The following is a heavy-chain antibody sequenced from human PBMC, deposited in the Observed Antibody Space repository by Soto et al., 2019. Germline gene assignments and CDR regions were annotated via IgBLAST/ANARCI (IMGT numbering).Heavy chain of an antibody. CDR2: IKSKTNGGTT. CDR3: TTARGYYGLDV. V-gene: IGHV3-15*07. CDR1: GFSFSNAW. Sequence: EVQLVESGGGLVKPGGSLRLSCAASGFSFSNAWMNWVRQAPGKGLDWVGRIKSKTNGGTTDYAAPVKGRFAISRDDSNNTLYLQMSRLKTEDTVVYYCTTARGYYGLDVWGQGTTVPVSS. J-gene: IGHJ6*02.